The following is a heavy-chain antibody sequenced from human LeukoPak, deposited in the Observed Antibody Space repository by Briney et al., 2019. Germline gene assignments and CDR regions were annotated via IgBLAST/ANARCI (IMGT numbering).Heavy chain of an antibody. D-gene: IGHD2-2*01. V-gene: IGHV4-39*07. CDR3: ARDMNKYCSSTSCSENNWFDP. J-gene: IGHJ5*02. Sequence: SETLSLTCTVSGGSISSSSYYWGWIRQPPGKGLEWIGSIYYSGSTYYNPSLKSRVTISVDASKNQFSLKLSSVTAADTAVYYCARDMNKYCSSTSCSENNWFDPWGQGTLVTVSS. CDR2: IYYSGST. CDR1: GGSISSSSYY.